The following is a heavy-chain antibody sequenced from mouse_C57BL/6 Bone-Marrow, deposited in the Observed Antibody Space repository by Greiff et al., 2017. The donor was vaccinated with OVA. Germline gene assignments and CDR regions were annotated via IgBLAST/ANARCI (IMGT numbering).Heavy chain of an antibody. CDR1: GYTFTDYY. J-gene: IGHJ2*01. V-gene: IGHV1-19*01. D-gene: IGHD1-1*01. Sequence: EVQLHQSGPVLVKPGASVKMSCKASGYTFTDYYMNWVKQSHGKSLEWIGVINPYNGGTSYNQKFKGKATLTVDKSSSTAYMELNSLTSEDSAVYYCARNHYYGSSYDFDYWGQGTTLTVSS. CDR2: INPYNGGT. CDR3: ARNHYYGSSYDFDY.